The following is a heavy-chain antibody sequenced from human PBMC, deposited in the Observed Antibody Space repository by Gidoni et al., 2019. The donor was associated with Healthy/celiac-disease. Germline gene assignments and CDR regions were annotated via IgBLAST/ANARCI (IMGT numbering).Heavy chain of an antibody. CDR2: IYPSGST. CDR3: ARDQRSDDYGDYTPESYYCYGMDV. D-gene: IGHD4-17*01. V-gene: IGHV4-4*07. CDR1: GGSISCFY. J-gene: IGHJ6*02. Sequence: QVQLQESCPGPVTPSETLSLTCTVSGGSISCFYWRWLRQPAGKGLEWIGRIYPSGSTNYNPSLKRLVTMSVDTSKNQDSLKLSSVTAADTAVYYCARDQRSDDYGDYTPESYYCYGMDVWGQGTTVTVSS.